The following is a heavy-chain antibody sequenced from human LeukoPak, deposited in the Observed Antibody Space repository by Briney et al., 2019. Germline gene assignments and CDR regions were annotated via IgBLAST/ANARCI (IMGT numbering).Heavy chain of an antibody. Sequence: SVKVSCKASGGTFSSYAISWVRQAPGQGLEWMGGIIPIFGTANYAQKFQGRVTITADESTSTAYMELSSLRSEDTAVYYCASSADSSGYSCYYWGQGTLVTVSS. CDR1: GGTFSSYA. J-gene: IGHJ4*02. D-gene: IGHD3-22*01. CDR3: ASSADSSGYSCYY. V-gene: IGHV1-69*13. CDR2: IIPIFGTA.